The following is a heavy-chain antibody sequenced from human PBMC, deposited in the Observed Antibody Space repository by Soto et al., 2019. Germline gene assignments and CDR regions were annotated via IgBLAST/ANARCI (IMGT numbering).Heavy chain of an antibody. CDR3: ARNRPFFGHTFDP. V-gene: IGHV4-30-2*01. Sequence: PSETLSLTCAVSGGSISSGGYSWSWIRQPPGKGLEWIGYIYHSGSTYYNPSLKSRVTISVDRSKSQFSLKLSSVTAADTAVYYCARNRPFFGHTFDPWGQGTLVTVSS. J-gene: IGHJ5*02. CDR2: IYHSGST. D-gene: IGHD3-3*01. CDR1: GGSISSGGYS.